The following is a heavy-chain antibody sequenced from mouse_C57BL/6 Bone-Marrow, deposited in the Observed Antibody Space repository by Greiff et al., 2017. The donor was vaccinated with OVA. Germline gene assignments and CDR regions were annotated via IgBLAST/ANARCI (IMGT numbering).Heavy chain of an antibody. J-gene: IGHJ4*01. CDR1: GYSITSGYY. CDR3: ARPYSNYPYYYAMDY. V-gene: IGHV3-6*01. D-gene: IGHD2-5*01. Sequence: EVQLQQSGPGLVKPSQSLSLTCSVTGYSITSGYYWNWIRQFPGNKLEWMGYISYDGSNNYNPSLKNRISITRDTSKNQFFLKLNSVTTEDTATYYCARPYSNYPYYYAMDYWGQGTSVTVSS. CDR2: ISYDGSN.